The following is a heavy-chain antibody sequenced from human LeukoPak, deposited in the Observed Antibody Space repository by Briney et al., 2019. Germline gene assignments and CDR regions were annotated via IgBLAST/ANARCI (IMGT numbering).Heavy chain of an antibody. J-gene: IGHJ4*02. V-gene: IGHV3-20*04. CDR3: ARDLMGIAYRGAFYY. CDR1: GFTFDDYG. Sequence: GGSLRLSCAASGFTFDDYGMSWVRQAPGKGLEWVSGINWNGGSTGYADSVKGRFTISRDNAKNSLYLQMNSLRAEDTALYYCARDLMGIAYRGAFYYWGQGTLVTVSS. CDR2: INWNGGST. D-gene: IGHD6-13*01.